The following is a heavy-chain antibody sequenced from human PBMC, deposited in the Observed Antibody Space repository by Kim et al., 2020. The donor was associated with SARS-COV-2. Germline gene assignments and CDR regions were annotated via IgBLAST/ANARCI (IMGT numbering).Heavy chain of an antibody. Sequence: ADSVKDRFTISGENSKNTLSLQMNSLRAEDTAVYYCSKGTTSTTYSATDYWGQGTLVTVSS. V-gene: IGHV3-23*01. D-gene: IGHD2-2*01. CDR3: SKGTTSTTYSATDY. J-gene: IGHJ4*02.